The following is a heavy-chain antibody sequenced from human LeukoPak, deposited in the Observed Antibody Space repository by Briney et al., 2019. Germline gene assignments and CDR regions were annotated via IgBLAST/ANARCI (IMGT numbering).Heavy chain of an antibody. Sequence: SVKVSCKASGGTSSSYAISWVRQAPGQGLEWMGRIIPIFGTANYAQKFQGRVTITTDESTSTAYMELSSLRSEDTAVYYCAPTWGGGSRYFDLWGRGILVTVSS. D-gene: IGHD2-15*01. CDR1: GGTSSSYA. CDR2: IIPIFGTA. V-gene: IGHV1-69*05. CDR3: APTWGGGSRYFDL. J-gene: IGHJ2*01.